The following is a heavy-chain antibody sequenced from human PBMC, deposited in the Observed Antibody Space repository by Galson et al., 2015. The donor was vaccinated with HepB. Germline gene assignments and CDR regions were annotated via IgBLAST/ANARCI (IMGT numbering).Heavy chain of an antibody. V-gene: IGHV3-20*04. CDR3: ASSSSPRDYYYGMDV. Sequence: SPRLSCAASGFTFDDYGMSWVRQAPGKGLEWVSGINWNGGSTGYADSVKGRFTISRDNAKNSLYLQMNSLRAEDTALYYCASSSSPRDYYYGMDVWGQGTTVTVSS. CDR2: INWNGGST. J-gene: IGHJ6*02. D-gene: IGHD6-13*01. CDR1: GFTFDDYG.